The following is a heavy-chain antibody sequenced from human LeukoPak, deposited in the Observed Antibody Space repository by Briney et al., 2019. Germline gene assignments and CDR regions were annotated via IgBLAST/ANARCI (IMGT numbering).Heavy chain of an antibody. CDR1: GFIFSNYA. D-gene: IGHD6-19*01. V-gene: IGHV3-64D*06. J-gene: IGHJ4*02. Sequence: PGGSLRLSCSASGFIFSNYAMNWVRQAPGKGLEYVSAISSNGGSTYYADSVKGRLTIFRDNSKNTLYLQMSSLRADDTAVYYCVKGRGIAVTSLDYWGQGTLVTVSS. CDR2: ISSNGGST. CDR3: VKGRGIAVTSLDY.